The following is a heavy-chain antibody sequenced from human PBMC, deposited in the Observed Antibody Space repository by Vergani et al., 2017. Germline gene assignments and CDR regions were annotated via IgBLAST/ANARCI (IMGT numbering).Heavy chain of an antibody. V-gene: IGHV4-34*01. CDR1: GGSFSGYY. Sequence: QVQLQQWGAGLLKPSETLSLTCAVYGGSFSGYYWSWIRQPPGKGLEWIGEINHSGSTNYNPSLKSRVTISVDTSKNQFSLKLSSVTAAVTAVYYCARGGYDILTGYYFYYYYYMDVWGKGTTVTVSS. D-gene: IGHD3-9*01. J-gene: IGHJ6*03. CDR2: INHSGST. CDR3: ARGGYDILTGYYFYYYYYMDV.